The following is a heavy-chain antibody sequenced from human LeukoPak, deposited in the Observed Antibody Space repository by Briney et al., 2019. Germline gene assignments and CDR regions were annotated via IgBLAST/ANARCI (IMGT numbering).Heavy chain of an antibody. D-gene: IGHD3-22*01. V-gene: IGHV3-30-3*01. Sequence: GGSLRLSCAASGFTFSSYAMHWVRQAPGKGLEWVAVISYDGSNKYYADSVKGRFTISRDNAKNSLYLQMNSLRAEDTAVYYCARDPGRSYFDSSGYFDYWGQGTLVTVSS. CDR3: ARDPGRSYFDSSGYFDY. CDR1: GFTFSSYA. J-gene: IGHJ4*02. CDR2: ISYDGSNK.